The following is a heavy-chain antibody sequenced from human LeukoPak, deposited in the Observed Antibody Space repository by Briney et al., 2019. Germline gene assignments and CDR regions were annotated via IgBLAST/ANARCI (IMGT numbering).Heavy chain of an antibody. CDR1: GFTFSNYW. D-gene: IGHD6-19*01. J-gene: IGHJ5*02. Sequence: PGGSLRLSCAASGFTFSNYWLTWVRQAPGQGLEWVANIKQDGSEKYYVDSVKGRFTISRDNAKNSLYLQMNSLRAEDTAVYYCARGTAGYSSGWYPGMFDPWGQGTLVTVSS. V-gene: IGHV3-7*01. CDR2: IKQDGSEK. CDR3: ARGTAGYSSGWYPGMFDP.